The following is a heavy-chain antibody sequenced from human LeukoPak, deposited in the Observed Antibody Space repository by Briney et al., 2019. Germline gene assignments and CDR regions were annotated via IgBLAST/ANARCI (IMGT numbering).Heavy chain of an antibody. Sequence: PSETLSLTCTVSGGSISSYYWSWIRQPPGKGLEWIGSIYYSGSTYYNPSLKSRVTISVDTSKNQFSLKLSSVTAADTAVYYCASCGYSYGDDYYYYYMDVWGKGTTVTVSS. CDR2: IYYSGST. CDR3: ASCGYSYGDDYYYYYMDV. J-gene: IGHJ6*03. D-gene: IGHD5-18*01. CDR1: GGSISSYY. V-gene: IGHV4-59*12.